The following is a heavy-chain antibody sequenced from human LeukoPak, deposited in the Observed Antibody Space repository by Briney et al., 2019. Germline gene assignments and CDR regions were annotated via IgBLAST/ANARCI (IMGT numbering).Heavy chain of an antibody. CDR1: GGSINSYY. CDR3: ARDLSGGSCFDI. D-gene: IGHD2-15*01. CDR2: IYYSGST. V-gene: IGHV4-59*01. J-gene: IGHJ3*02. Sequence: SETLSLTCTASGGSINSYYWSWIRQPPGKGLEWIGYIYYSGSTNYNPSLKSRVTISVDTSKNQFSLKLSSVTAADTAVYYCARDLSGGSCFDIWGQGTMVTVSS.